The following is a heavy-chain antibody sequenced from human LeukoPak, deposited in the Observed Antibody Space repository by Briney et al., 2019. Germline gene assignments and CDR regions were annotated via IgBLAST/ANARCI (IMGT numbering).Heavy chain of an antibody. Sequence: PSETLSLTCTVSGASISSRSYYWGWIRQPPGKGLEWIGSIYYSGSTYYNPSLKSRVTISVDTSKNQFSLKLSSVTAADTAVYYCARHRLGGITIFGVVTSYPDYWGQGTLVTVSS. CDR3: ARHRLGGITIFGVVTSYPDY. V-gene: IGHV4-39*01. D-gene: IGHD3-3*01. CDR2: IYYSGST. J-gene: IGHJ4*02. CDR1: GASISSRSYY.